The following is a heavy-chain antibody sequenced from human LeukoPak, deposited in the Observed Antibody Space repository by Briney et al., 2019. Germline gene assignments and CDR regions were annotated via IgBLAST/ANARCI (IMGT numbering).Heavy chain of an antibody. CDR1: GASISSYY. CDR3: ARAAGRDTTSGLDFDY. Sequence: SETLSLTCTVSGASISSYYWSWIRQPAGKGLEWIGRIYSSKSIYNPSLKSRVTMSVDTSKNQFSLKLSSVTAADTAVYYCARAAGRDTTSGLDFDYWGQGILVTVSS. V-gene: IGHV4-4*07. D-gene: IGHD1-26*01. J-gene: IGHJ4*02. CDR2: IYSSKS.